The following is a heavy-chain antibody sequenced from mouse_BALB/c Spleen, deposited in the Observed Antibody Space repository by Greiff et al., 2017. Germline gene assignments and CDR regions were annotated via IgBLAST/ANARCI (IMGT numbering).Heavy chain of an antibody. CDR3: ARLGTGTYYFDY. V-gene: IGHV3-2*02. J-gene: IGHJ2*01. CDR2: ISYSGST. Sequence: EVQRVESGPGLVKPSQSLSLTCTVTGYSITSDYAWNWIRQFPGNKLEWMGYISYSGSTSYNPSLKSRISITRDTSKNQFFLQLNSVTTEDTATYYCARLGTGTYYFDYWGQGTTLTVSS. CDR1: GYSITSDYA. D-gene: IGHD2-14*01.